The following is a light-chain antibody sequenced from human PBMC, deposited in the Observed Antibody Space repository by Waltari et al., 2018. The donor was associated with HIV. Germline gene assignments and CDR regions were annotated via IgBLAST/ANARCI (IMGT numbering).Light chain of an antibody. CDR1: SSDVGGYNY. CDR2: DVS. CDR3: CSYAGSYTV. V-gene: IGLV2-11*01. J-gene: IGLJ2*01. Sequence: QSALTQPRSVSGSPGQSVTISCTGTSSDVGGYNYVSWYQQYPGKAPKFMIYDVSKRPSGVPDRFSGSKSCNTASLTISGLQAEDEADYYCCSYAGSYTVFGGGTKLTVL.